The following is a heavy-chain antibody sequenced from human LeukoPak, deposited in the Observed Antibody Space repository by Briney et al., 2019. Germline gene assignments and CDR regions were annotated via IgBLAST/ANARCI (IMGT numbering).Heavy chain of an antibody. CDR1: GFIFKTYD. CDR3: AREVGGGATNFFDF. D-gene: IGHD1-26*01. J-gene: IGHJ4*02. V-gene: IGHV3-53*01. Sequence: GGSLRLSCAASGFIFKTYDMHWVRQAPGKGLEWVSVIYSADSAYYSDSFRGRLTISRDNSKNTLYLQINTLRADDRAVYYCAREVGGGATNFFDFWGQGTLVTVSS. CDR2: IYSADSA.